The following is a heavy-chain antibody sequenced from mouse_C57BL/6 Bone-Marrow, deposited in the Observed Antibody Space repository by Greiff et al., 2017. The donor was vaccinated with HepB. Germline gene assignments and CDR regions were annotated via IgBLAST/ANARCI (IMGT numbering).Heavy chain of an antibody. CDR2: INPNNGGT. Sequence: VQLQQSGPELVKPGASVKISCKASGYTFTDYYMNWVKQSHGKSLEWIGAINPNNGGTSYNQKFKGKATLTVDKSSSTAYMELRSLTSEDSAVYYCARWGGWDYFDYWGQGTTLTVSS. CDR1: GYTFTDYY. D-gene: IGHD3-3*01. V-gene: IGHV1-26*01. J-gene: IGHJ2*01. CDR3: ARWGGWDYFDY.